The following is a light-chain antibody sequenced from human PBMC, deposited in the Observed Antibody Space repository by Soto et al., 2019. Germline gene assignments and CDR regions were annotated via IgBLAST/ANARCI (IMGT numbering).Light chain of an antibody. CDR1: QSVLYSSNNKNY. CDR3: QQYYSTPTWT. CDR2: WAS. V-gene: IGKV4-1*01. J-gene: IGKJ1*01. Sequence: DIVMTQSPDSLAVSLGERATINCKSSQSVLYSSNNKNYLAWYQQKPGQPPKLLIYWASTRESGVPDRFSGSGSGTDFTLTISSLQAEDVAVYDCQQYYSTPTWTFGQGTKLDIK.